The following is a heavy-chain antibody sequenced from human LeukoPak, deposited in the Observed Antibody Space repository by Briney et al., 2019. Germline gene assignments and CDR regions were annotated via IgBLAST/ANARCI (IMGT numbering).Heavy chain of an antibody. V-gene: IGHV3-23*01. CDR2: ISDSGGST. CDR1: GFSFRTNA. CDR3: ASSYGSSAYYPFDY. Sequence: GGSLRLSCVASGFSFRTNAMSWVRHAPGNVLEWVSLISDSGGSTNYADSVKGRFTISRDNSKNTLYLQMNTLRAEDTAIYYCASSYGSSAYYPFDYWGQGTLVTVFS. D-gene: IGHD3-22*01. J-gene: IGHJ4*02.